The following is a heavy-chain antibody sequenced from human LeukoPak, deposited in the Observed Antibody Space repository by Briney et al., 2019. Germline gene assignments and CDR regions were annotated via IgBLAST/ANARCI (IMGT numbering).Heavy chain of an antibody. CDR1: GFTFSTYG. CDR2: IRYDGSNK. CDR3: AKVWEERWGSDD. J-gene: IGHJ4*02. V-gene: IGHV3-30*02. D-gene: IGHD1-26*01. Sequence: GGSLRLSCAASGFTFSTYGMHWVRQAPGKGLEWVAFIRYDGSNKYYADSVKGRFTISKDNSKNTLYLQMNSLRAEDTAVYYCAKVWEERWGSDDWGQGTLVTVSS.